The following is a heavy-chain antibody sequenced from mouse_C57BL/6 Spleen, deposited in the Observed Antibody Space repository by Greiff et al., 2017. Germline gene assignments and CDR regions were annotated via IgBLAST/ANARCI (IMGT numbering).Heavy chain of an antibody. CDR1: GFTFSSYA. CDR2: ISDGGSYT. CDR3: ASDAVLYYYDY. J-gene: IGHJ2*01. D-gene: IGHD1-1*01. V-gene: IGHV5-4*03. Sequence: EVKLVQSGGGLVKPGGSLKLSCAASGFTFSSYAMSWVRQTPEKRLEWVATISDGGSYTYYPDNVKGRFTISRDNAKNNLYLQMSHLKSEDTAMYYCASDAVLYYYDYWGQGTTLTVSS.